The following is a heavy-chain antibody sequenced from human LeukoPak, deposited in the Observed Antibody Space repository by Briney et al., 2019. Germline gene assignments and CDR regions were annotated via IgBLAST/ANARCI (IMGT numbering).Heavy chain of an antibody. CDR2: MNPNSGNT. J-gene: IGHJ3*02. CDR1: GYTFTSYD. Sequence: ASVKVSCKASGYTFTSYDINWVRQATGQGLEWMGWMNPNSGNTGYAQKFQGRVTITRDTSARTAYMELSSLRSEDTAVYYCAREGGDSNAFDIWGQGTMVTVSS. D-gene: IGHD3-16*01. V-gene: IGHV1-8*01. CDR3: AREGGDSNAFDI.